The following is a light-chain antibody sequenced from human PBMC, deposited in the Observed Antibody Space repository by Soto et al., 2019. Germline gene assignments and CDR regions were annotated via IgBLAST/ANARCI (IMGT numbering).Light chain of an antibody. CDR1: QSLLHTSNDKNY. CDR2: WAS. CDR3: RQYYDTPLT. Sequence: DIVMTQSPDSLAVSLGERATINCKSSQSLLHTSNDKNYLAWYQQKPGQAPTLLIYWASTRQSGVPDRFSGSGSGTDFTLTISSLQAQDVAVYYCRQYYDTPLTFGGGTKVESK. V-gene: IGKV4-1*01. J-gene: IGKJ4*01.